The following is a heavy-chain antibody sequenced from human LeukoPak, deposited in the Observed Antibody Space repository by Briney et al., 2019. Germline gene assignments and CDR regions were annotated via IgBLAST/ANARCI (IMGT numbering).Heavy chain of an antibody. CDR2: IIPIFGTA. V-gene: IGHV1-69*13. Sequence: SVKVSCKASGRNFSIYAIGWVRQAPGQGLEWMGGIIPIFGTANYAQKFQGRVTVTADESMSTAYMELSSLRSEDTAGYYCARSLGGYYYEGQGYWGQGTLVTVSS. CDR1: GRNFSIYA. CDR3: ARSLGGYYYEGQGY. D-gene: IGHD3-22*01. J-gene: IGHJ4*02.